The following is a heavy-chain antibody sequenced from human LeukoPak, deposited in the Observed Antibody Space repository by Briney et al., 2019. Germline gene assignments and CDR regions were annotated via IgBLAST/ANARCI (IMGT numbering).Heavy chain of an antibody. J-gene: IGHJ6*03. V-gene: IGHV3-7*01. CDR1: GFTFSIYW. Sequence: GGSLRLSCAASGFTFSIYWMSWVSQAPGKGLEWVANIKQDGSEKYYVDSVKGRLTISRDNAKNSPYLQMNSLRAEDTAVYYCARETYYYDRTGYYGYYFYYMDVWGKGTTVTVSS. D-gene: IGHD3-22*01. CDR2: IKQDGSEK. CDR3: ARETYYYDRTGYYGYYFYYMDV.